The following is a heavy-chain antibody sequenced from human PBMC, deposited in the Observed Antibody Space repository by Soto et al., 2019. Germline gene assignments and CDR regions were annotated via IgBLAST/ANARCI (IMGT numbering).Heavy chain of an antibody. Sequence: PGESLKISCKGSGYSFTSYWISWVRQMPGKGLEWMGRIDPSDSYTNYSPSFQGHVTISADKSISTAYLQWSSLKASDTAMYYCARHRHHAYCGGDCYYYWGQGTLVTVSS. CDR2: IDPSDSYT. CDR1: GYSFTSYW. V-gene: IGHV5-10-1*01. D-gene: IGHD2-21*02. CDR3: ARHRHHAYCGGDCYYY. J-gene: IGHJ4*02.